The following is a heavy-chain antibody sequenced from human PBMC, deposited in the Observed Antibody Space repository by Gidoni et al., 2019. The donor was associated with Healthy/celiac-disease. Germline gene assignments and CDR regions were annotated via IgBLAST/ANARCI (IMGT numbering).Heavy chain of an antibody. CDR2: IRCSGGST. V-gene: IGHV3-23*01. CDR3: AKGLYYYDSSGYLPPPPSAFDI. Sequence: EVQLLESGGGLVQPGGSLRLSCAASGSTFSSYAMSWVRQAPGTGLEWVSAIRCSGGSTYYADSVKGRFTISRDNSKNTLYLQMNSLRAEDTAVYYCAKGLYYYDSSGYLPPPPSAFDIWGQGTMVTVSS. D-gene: IGHD3-22*01. J-gene: IGHJ3*02. CDR1: GSTFSSYA.